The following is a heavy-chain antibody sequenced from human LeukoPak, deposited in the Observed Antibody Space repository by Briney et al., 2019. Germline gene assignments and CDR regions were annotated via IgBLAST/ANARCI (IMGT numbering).Heavy chain of an antibody. D-gene: IGHD3-22*01. V-gene: IGHV3-48*04. J-gene: IGHJ4*02. CDR1: GFTFKTYS. CDR2: TSGDAGTS. Sequence: GGSLRLSCEASGFTFKTYSMNWVRQAPGKGLEWISYTSGDAGTSNYADSVKGRFTISRDNAKSSLFLQMEGLRAEDTAVYYCATVNFYYDDSGYLPFGHWGQGILVVVS. CDR3: ATVNFYYDDSGYLPFGH.